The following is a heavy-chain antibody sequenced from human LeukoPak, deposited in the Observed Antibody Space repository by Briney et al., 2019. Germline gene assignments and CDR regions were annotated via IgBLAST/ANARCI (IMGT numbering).Heavy chain of an antibody. CDR1: GGSISRYY. J-gene: IGHJ5*02. Sequence: SETLSLTCTVSGGSISRYYWSWIRQPAGKGLEWIGRIYTSGSTNYNPSLKSRVTMSVDTSKNQFSLKLSSVTAADTAVYYCARDQYCSSTSCYTGYNWFDPWGQGTLVTVSP. CDR2: IYTSGST. CDR3: ARDQYCSSTSCYTGYNWFDP. V-gene: IGHV4-4*07. D-gene: IGHD2-2*02.